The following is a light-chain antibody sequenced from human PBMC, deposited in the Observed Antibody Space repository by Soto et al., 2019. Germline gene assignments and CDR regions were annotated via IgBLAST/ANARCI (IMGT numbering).Light chain of an antibody. CDR1: SSGVGAYNS. V-gene: IGLV2-14*01. J-gene: IGLJ1*01. CDR3: SSYTDSSTYV. CDR2: EVF. Sequence: QSVLTQPASVSGSLGQSITISCTGTSSGVGAYNSVSWYPQHPGKAPKLIIFEVFNRPSGASTRFSGSKSGNTASLTISGLQADDEADYYCSSYTDSSTYVFGTGTKVTVL.